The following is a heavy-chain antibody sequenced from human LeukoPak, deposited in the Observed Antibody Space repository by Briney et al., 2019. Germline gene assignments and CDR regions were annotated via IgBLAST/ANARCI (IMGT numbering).Heavy chain of an antibody. D-gene: IGHD3-10*01. Sequence: ASVKVSCKTSGYIFTDFHLHWVRQAPGQGLEWMGWISPTNGATSYARRFQGWVNMARDTSTSTSYMELSSLGSDDTAVYYCARSLSVTRGLITTMLGYWGQGTLVTVSS. J-gene: IGHJ4*02. CDR2: ISPTNGAT. CDR1: GYIFTDFH. CDR3: ARSLSVTRGLITTMLGY. V-gene: IGHV1-2*04.